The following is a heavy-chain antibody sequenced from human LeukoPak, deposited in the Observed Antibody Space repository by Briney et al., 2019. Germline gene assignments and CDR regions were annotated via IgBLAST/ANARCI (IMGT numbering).Heavy chain of an antibody. J-gene: IGHJ4*02. V-gene: IGHV4-59*01. D-gene: IGHD1-1*01. CDR2: IYSSRST. CDR3: AREGTTGWAF. Sequence: PSETLSLTCTVSGASISSLYWSCIRQPPGKGLEWIGYIYSSRSTKYNPSLKSRVTMSVDTSKNQFSLKLSSVTAADTAVYFCAREGTTGWAFWGPGTLVTVSS. CDR1: GASISSLY.